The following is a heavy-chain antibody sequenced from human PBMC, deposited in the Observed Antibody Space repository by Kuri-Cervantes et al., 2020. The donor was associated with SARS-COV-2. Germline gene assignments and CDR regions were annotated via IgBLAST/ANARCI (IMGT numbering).Heavy chain of an antibody. D-gene: IGHD2-15*01. Sequence: ESLKISCTVSGGSISSYYWSWIRQPPGKGLEWIGSIYYSGSTYYNPSLKSRVTISVDTSKNQFSLKLSSVTAADTAVYYCARQVVVADYYYGMDVWGQGTTVTVSS. CDR2: IYYSGST. CDR1: GGSISSYY. V-gene: IGHV4-39*01. J-gene: IGHJ6*02. CDR3: ARQVVVADYYYGMDV.